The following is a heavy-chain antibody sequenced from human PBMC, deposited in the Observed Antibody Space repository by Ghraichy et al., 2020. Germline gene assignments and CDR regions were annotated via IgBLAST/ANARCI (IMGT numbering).Heavy chain of an antibody. CDR3: ASSVPAAGRGWFDP. CDR2: IYYSGST. Sequence: SETLSLTCTVSGGSISSYYWSWIRQPPGKGLEWIGYIYYSGSTNYNPSLKSRVTISVDTSKNQFSLKLSSVTAADTAVYYCASSVPAAGRGWFDPWGQGTLVTVSS. V-gene: IGHV4-59*01. CDR1: GGSISSYY. J-gene: IGHJ5*02. D-gene: IGHD2-2*01.